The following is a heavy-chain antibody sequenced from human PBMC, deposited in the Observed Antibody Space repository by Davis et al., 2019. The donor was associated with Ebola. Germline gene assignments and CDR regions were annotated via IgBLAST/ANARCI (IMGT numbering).Heavy chain of an antibody. CDR2: IIPIFGTA. D-gene: IGHD2-15*01. J-gene: IGHJ4*02. V-gene: IGHV1-69*13. CDR1: GGTFSSYA. CDR3: ARAGEFVVVAATRDY. Sequence: SVKVSCKASGGTFSSYAISWVRQAPGQGLEWMGGIIPIFGTANYAQKFQGRVTITADESTSTAYMELSRLRSDDTAVYYCARAGEFVVVAATRDYWGQGTLVTVSS.